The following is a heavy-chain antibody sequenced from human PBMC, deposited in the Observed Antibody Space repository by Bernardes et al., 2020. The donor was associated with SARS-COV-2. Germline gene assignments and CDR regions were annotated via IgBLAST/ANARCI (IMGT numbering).Heavy chain of an antibody. CDR1: GFTFSSYW. D-gene: IGHD4-4*01. CDR3: ARSGSNTVSSFYYYFYMDV. Sequence: GGSLRLSCAASGFTFSSYWMHWVRQAPGKGLVWVSRISSDGISASYADSVKGRFTISRDNAKNTVYVQTSSLRAEDTAVYYCARSGSNTVSSFYYYFYMDVWGKGTTVTVSS. V-gene: IGHV3-74*01. CDR2: ISSDGISA. J-gene: IGHJ6*03.